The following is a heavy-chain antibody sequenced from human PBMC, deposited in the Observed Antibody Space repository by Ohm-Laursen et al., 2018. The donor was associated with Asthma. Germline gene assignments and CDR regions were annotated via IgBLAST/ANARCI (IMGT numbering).Heavy chain of an antibody. D-gene: IGHD3-16*01. CDR1: GFIFNNDF. Sequence: SLRLSCSAPGFIFNNDFMSWIRQAPGKGLEWVSYTSGTGSVIYYADSVKGRLTISWDDAKNSLYLQMNSLRVDDTAVYYCATLGDSSITQWGQGTLVTVSS. V-gene: IGHV3-11*01. CDR3: ATLGDSSITQ. J-gene: IGHJ4*02. CDR2: TSGTGSVI.